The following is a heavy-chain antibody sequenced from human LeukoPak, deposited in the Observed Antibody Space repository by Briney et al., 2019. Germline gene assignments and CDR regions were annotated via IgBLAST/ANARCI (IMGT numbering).Heavy chain of an antibody. CDR2: IIPIFGTA. V-gene: IGHV1-69*05. CDR1: GGTFSSYA. D-gene: IGHD6-19*01. J-gene: IGHJ4*02. Sequence: SVKVSCKASGGTFSSYAISWVRQAPGQGLEWMGGIIPIFGTANYAQKFQGWVTMTRDTSISTAYMELSRLRSDDTAVYYCASETGAAVAGLGYWGQGTLVTVSS. CDR3: ASETGAAVAGLGY.